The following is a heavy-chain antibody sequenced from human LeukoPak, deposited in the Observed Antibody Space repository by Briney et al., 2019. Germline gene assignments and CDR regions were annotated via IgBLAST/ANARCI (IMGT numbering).Heavy chain of an antibody. D-gene: IGHD5-18*01. CDR2: ISYDGSNK. CDR3: AKDIGGYSYGH. CDR1: GFTFSSYA. V-gene: IGHV3-30-3*01. Sequence: GGSLRLSCAASGFTFSSYAMHWVRQAPGKGLEWVAVISYDGSNKYYADSVKGRFTISRDNSKNTLYLQMNSLRTEDTAVYYCAKDIGGYSYGHWGQGTLVTVSS. J-gene: IGHJ4*02.